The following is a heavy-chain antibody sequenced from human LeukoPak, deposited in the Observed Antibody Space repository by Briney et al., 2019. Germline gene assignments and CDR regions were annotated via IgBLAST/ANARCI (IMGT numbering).Heavy chain of an antibody. V-gene: IGHV3-7*02. D-gene: IGHD5-24*01. Sequence: PGGSLRLSCAASGFTFEIYWMSWVRQAPGKGLEWVANIRKDGSEKNYVDSVKGRFTISRDNAKNSLYLQMNSLRADDTAVYYCIGDVYTGGQGTLVTVSS. CDR1: GFTFEIYW. CDR3: IGDVYT. J-gene: IGHJ4*02. CDR2: IRKDGSEK.